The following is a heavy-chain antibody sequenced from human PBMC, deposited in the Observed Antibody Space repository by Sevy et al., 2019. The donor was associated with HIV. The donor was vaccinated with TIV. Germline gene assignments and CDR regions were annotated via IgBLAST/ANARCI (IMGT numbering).Heavy chain of an antibody. CDR2: ISSSGSTI. D-gene: IGHD7-27*01. V-gene: IGHV3-11*01. CDR3: ARDKETGIFDY. CDR1: GFTFSDYY. Sequence: GGSLRLSCAASGFTFSDYYMSWIRQAPGKGLEWVSYISSSGSTIYYAHSVKGRFTISRDNAKNSLYLQMNSLRAEDTAVYYCARDKETGIFDYWGQGTLVTVSS. J-gene: IGHJ4*02.